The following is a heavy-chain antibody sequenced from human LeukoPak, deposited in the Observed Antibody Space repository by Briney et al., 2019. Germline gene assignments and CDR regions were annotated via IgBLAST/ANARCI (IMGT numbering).Heavy chain of an antibody. J-gene: IGHJ4*02. CDR2: IYPGDSDT. CDR3: ARLRYCGGDCYNSGFDY. D-gene: IGHD2-21*02. V-gene: IGHV5-51*01. CDR1: GYSFTSYW. Sequence: GESLQTSCEGSGYSFTSYWIGWVSQMPGKSLEWLGIIYPGDSDTRYSPSFQGQVTISADKSISTAYLQWSSLKASDTAMYYCARLRYCGGDCYNSGFDYWGQGTLVTVS.